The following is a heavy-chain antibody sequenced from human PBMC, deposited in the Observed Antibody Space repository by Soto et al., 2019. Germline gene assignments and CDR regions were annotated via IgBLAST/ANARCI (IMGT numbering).Heavy chain of an antibody. CDR2: IIPILGIA. J-gene: IGHJ4*02. D-gene: IGHD3-10*01. CDR3: AGEDYYCSGSYYQGGYFDY. Sequence: QVQLVQSGAEVKKPGSSVKVSCKASGGTFSSYTISWVRQAPGQGLEWMGRIIPILGIANYAQKFQGRVTSTADKSTSTADRGLRSLRAADTAVYYCAGEDYYCSGSYYQGGYFDYWGQGTLVTVSS. V-gene: IGHV1-69*08. CDR1: GGTFSSYT.